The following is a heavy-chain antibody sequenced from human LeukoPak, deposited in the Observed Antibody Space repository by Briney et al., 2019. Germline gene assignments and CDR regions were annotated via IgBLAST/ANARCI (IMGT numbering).Heavy chain of an antibody. CDR2: IYSGGRT. Sequence: GGSLRLSCAASGFTVSTNCMSWVRQAPGKGLEWVSVIYSGGRTYYADSVKGRFTISRDNSKNTVYVQMNSLRAEDTAVYYCAREAPFGSFDYWGQGTLVTVSS. D-gene: IGHD3-3*01. CDR3: AREAPFGSFDY. CDR1: GFTVSTNC. V-gene: IGHV3-53*01. J-gene: IGHJ4*02.